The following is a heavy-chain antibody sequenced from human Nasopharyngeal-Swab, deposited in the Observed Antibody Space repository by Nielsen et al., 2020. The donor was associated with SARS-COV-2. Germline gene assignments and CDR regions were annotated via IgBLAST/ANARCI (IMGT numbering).Heavy chain of an antibody. Sequence: WIRQAPGKGLEWIGPTYLSGSTNNNPSLKSRVTITVDTSKNQDSLKLTSVDAADTAVYYRAREHIIGNWFDPWGQGTLVTVSS. CDR3: AREHIIGNWFDP. CDR2: TYLSGST. D-gene: IGHD3-3*01. J-gene: IGHJ5*02. V-gene: IGHV4-59*01.